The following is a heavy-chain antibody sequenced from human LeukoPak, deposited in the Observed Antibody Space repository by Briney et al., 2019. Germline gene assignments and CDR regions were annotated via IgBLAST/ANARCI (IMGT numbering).Heavy chain of an antibody. J-gene: IGHJ4*02. CDR2: INPNSGGT. CDR1: GYTFTGYY. CDR3: AATKRYSSSWYGTLDY. Sequence: ASVKVSCKASGYTFTGYYMHWVRQAPGQGLEWMGWINPNSGGTNYAQKFQGRATMTRDTSISTAYMELSRLRSDDTAVYYCAATKRYSSSWYGTLDYWGQGTLVTVSS. D-gene: IGHD6-13*01. V-gene: IGHV1-2*02.